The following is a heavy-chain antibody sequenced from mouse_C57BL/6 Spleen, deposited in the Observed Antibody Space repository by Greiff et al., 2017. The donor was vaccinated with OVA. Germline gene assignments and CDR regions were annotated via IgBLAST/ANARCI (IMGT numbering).Heavy chain of an antibody. CDR3: ARGGGNPYYFDY. D-gene: IGHD2-1*01. Sequence: QVQLQQSGAELVRPGTSVKVSCKASGYAFTNYLIEWVKQRPGQGLEWIGVINPGSGGTNYNEKFKGKATLTADKSSSTAYMQLSSLTSEDSAVYFCARGGGNPYYFDYWGQGTTLTVSS. CDR1: GYAFTNYL. J-gene: IGHJ2*01. CDR2: INPGSGGT. V-gene: IGHV1-54*01.